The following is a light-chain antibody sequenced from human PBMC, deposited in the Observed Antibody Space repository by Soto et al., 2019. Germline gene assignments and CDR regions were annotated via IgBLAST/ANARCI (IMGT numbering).Light chain of an antibody. V-gene: IGKV1-33*01. CDR2: DAS. Sequence: DIQMTQSPSCLSASIGDRVTITCQASQGINKNLIWYQQKPGKAPNLLIYDASDLETGVPSRFSGGGSGTDFTFTISSLQPEDCATYYCQQYESLPLTFXQGTRPEIK. J-gene: IGKJ5*01. CDR1: QGINKN. CDR3: QQYESLPLT.